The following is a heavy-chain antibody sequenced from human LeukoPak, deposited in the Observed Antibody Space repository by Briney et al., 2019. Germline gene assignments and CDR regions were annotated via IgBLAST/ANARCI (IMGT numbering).Heavy chain of an antibody. J-gene: IGHJ3*02. Sequence: GRSLRLSCSASGFTSDDYAMHWVRQAPGTSLWWVSGISWNSGSIGYADSVKGRFTISRDNAKNSLYLQMNSLRAEDTALYYCAKVNYDSSGDDAFDIWGQGTMVTVSS. CDR2: ISWNSGSI. CDR1: GFTSDDYA. CDR3: AKVNYDSSGDDAFDI. D-gene: IGHD3-22*01. V-gene: IGHV3-9*02.